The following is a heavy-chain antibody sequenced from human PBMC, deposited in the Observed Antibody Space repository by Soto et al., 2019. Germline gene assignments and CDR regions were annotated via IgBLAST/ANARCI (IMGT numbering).Heavy chain of an antibody. V-gene: IGHV3-23*01. J-gene: IGHJ6*03. CDR2: ISDSGGST. CDR1: GFTFSSYA. D-gene: IGHD2-2*02. CDR3: AKAGFDCSSTSCYIDNYYYYYMDV. Sequence: PGGSLRLSCAASGFTFSSYAMSWVRQAPGKGLERVSAISDSGGSTYYADSVKGRFTISRDNSKNTLYLQMNSLRAEDTAVYYCAKAGFDCSSTSCYIDNYYYYYMDVWGKGTTVTVSS.